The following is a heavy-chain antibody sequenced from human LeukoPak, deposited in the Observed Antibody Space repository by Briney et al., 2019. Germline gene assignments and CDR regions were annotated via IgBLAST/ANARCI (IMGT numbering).Heavy chain of an antibody. Sequence: GGSLRLFCAGSGFTFYDHVISLVGQAPGKGLEWVSGINWNGGSTGYADSVKGRFTISRDNAKDSLYLQMNSLRAEDTASYYSARVGSRRLAQGLDYWGQGTLVTVSS. V-gene: IGHV3-20*04. CDR2: INWNGGST. J-gene: IGHJ4*02. CDR3: ARVGSRRLAQGLDY. D-gene: IGHD2-15*01. CDR1: GFTFYDHV.